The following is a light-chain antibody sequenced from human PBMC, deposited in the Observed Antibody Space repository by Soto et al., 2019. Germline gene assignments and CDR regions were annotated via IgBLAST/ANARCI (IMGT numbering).Light chain of an antibody. CDR2: EGS. Sequence: QSALTQPASVSGSPGQSITISCTGTSSDVGSYNIVSWYQQHPGKAPKLIIYEGSKRPSGVSNRFSGSKSGSTASLTISGLQAEDEADYYCCSYAGNNVWGFGGGTKLTVL. J-gene: IGLJ2*01. CDR3: CSYAGNNVWG. CDR1: SSDVGSYNI. V-gene: IGLV2-23*01.